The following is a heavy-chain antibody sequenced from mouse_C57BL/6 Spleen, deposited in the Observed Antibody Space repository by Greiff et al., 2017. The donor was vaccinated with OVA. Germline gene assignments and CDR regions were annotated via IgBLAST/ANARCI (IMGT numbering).Heavy chain of an antibody. CDR3: ARGRELYDYVAMDY. Sequence: VQLQQPGAELVMPGASVKLSCKASGYTFTSYWLPWVKQTPGQGLEWSGAIDPSDSYTNYNQKLKGQSTLTVDKSYSPAYMQLSSLTSEDSAVYYCARGRELYDYVAMDYWGQGTSVTVSS. J-gene: IGHJ4*01. CDR1: GYTFTSYW. D-gene: IGHD2-4*01. CDR2: IDPSDSYT. V-gene: IGHV1-69*01.